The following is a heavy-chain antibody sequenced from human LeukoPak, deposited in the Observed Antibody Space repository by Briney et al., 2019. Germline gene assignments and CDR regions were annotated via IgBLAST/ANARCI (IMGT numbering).Heavy chain of an antibody. CDR3: ARAQIYGSGSYGLDY. CDR2: IRYDGSNK. V-gene: IGHV3-30*02. CDR1: GFTFSSYG. Sequence: GGSLRLSCAASGFTFSSYGMHWVRQAPGKGLEWVAFIRYDGSNKYYADSVKGRFTISRDNSKNTLYLQMNSLRAGDTAVYYCARAQIYGSGSYGLDYWGQGTLVTVSS. J-gene: IGHJ4*02. D-gene: IGHD3-10*01.